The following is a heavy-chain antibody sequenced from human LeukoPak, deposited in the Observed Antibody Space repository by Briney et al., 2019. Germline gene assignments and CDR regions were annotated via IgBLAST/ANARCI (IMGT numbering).Heavy chain of an antibody. CDR2: INTSGGST. D-gene: IGHD1-26*01. CDR3: AKDRNSGNYYQTGDFHY. Sequence: GGSLRLSCAASGFTFSSYAMSWVRQAPGKGLEWVSAINTSGGSTYYADSVKGRFTISRDNSKNTLYLQMNSLRAEDTALYYCAKDRNSGNYYQTGDFHYWGQGILVTVSS. V-gene: IGHV3-23*01. J-gene: IGHJ4*02. CDR1: GFTFSSYA.